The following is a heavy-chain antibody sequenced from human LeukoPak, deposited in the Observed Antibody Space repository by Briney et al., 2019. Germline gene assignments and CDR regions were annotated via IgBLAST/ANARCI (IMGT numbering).Heavy chain of an antibody. CDR3: ARGPGGYVDY. CDR1: GFTFSSYG. J-gene: IGHJ4*02. D-gene: IGHD2-8*02. Sequence: PGRSLRLSCAASGFTFSSYGMHWVRQAPGKGLEWVAVIWYDGSNKYYADSVKGRFTISRDNSENTLYLQMNSLRAEDTAVYYCARGPGGYVDYWGQGTLVTVSS. V-gene: IGHV3-33*01. CDR2: IWYDGSNK.